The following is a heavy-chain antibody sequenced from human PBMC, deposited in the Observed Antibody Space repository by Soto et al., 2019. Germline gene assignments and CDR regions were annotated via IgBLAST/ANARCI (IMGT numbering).Heavy chain of an antibody. V-gene: IGHV1-69*13. Sequence: ASVKVSCKASGGTFSSYAISWVRQAPGQGLEWMGGIIPIFGTANYAQKFQGRVTITADESTSTAYMELSSLRSEDTAVYYCARANYYGSGSPVSYYYYYGMDVWGQGTTVTVSS. CDR2: IIPIFGTA. J-gene: IGHJ6*02. CDR1: GGTFSSYA. D-gene: IGHD3-10*01. CDR3: ARANYYGSGSPVSYYYYYGMDV.